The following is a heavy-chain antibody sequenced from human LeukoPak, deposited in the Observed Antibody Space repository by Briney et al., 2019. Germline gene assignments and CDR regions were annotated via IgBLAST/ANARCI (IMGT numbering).Heavy chain of an antibody. J-gene: IGHJ4*02. CDR1: GFTFTNYG. D-gene: IGHD5-24*01. CDR2: INWNGGST. CDR3: ARDLEMAFDY. Sequence: PGGSLRLSCAASGFTFTNYGMNWVRQAPGKGLEWVSGINWNGGSTGYADSVKGRFTISRDNAKNSLYLQMNSLRAEDTALYYCARDLEMAFDYWGQGTLVTVSS. V-gene: IGHV3-20*04.